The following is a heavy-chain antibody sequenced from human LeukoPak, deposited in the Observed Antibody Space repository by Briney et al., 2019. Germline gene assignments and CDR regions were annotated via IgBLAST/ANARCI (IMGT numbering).Heavy chain of an antibody. V-gene: IGHV4-39*07. J-gene: IGHJ5*02. Sequence: SETLSLTCTVSGGAISSSSYYWGWIRQPPGKGLEWIGSIYYSGSTYYNPSLKSRVTISVDTSKNQFSLKLSSVTAADTAVYYCARGSLGSSLAWGQGTLVTVSS. D-gene: IGHD3-16*01. CDR3: ARGSLGSSLA. CDR1: GGAISSSSYY. CDR2: IYYSGST.